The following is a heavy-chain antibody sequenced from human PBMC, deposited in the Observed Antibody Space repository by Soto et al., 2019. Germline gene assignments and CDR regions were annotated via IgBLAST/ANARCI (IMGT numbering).Heavy chain of an antibody. CDR2: ISDSGGST. CDR3: GRLEGLATISYYFDY. V-gene: IGHV3-23*01. D-gene: IGHD1-1*01. J-gene: IGHJ4*02. Sequence: PGGSLRLSCAASGFTFSSYAMSWVRQAPGKGLKWVSGISDSGGSTYYADSVKGRFTISRDNSKNTLYLQMNSLRAADTAVYYCGRLEGLATISYYFDYWGQGALVTVSS. CDR1: GFTFSSYA.